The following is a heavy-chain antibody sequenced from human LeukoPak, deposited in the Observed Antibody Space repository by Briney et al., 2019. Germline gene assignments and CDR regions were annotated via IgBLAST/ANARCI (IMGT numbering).Heavy chain of an antibody. J-gene: IGHJ3*02. V-gene: IGHV4-61*02. CDR1: GDSITSGSYY. CDR3: ARDPLLREDTFDI. D-gene: IGHD2-15*01. Sequence: SETLSLTCTVSGDSITSGSYYWSWIRQPGGKGLEWIGRIYTSRYTNYNPSLKSRVTISLGTSKNQFSLKLNSVTAADTAICYCARDPLLREDTFDIWGPGTMVTVSS. CDR2: IYTSRYT.